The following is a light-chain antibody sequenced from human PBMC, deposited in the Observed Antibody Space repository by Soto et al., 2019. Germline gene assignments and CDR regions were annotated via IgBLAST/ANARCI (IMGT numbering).Light chain of an antibody. CDR3: CSYAGSSSYV. Sequence: QSALTQPRSVSGSPGQSVTISCTGTGSDVGGYNYVSWYQQHPGKAPKLMIYDVSRRPSGVVDRFSGSKSGNTASLTISGLQAEDEADYYCCSYAGSSSYVFGTGTKLTVL. V-gene: IGLV2-11*01. CDR1: GSDVGGYNY. CDR2: DVS. J-gene: IGLJ1*01.